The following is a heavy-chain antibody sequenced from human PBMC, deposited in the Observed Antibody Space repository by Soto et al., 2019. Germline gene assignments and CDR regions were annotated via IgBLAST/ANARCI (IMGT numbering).Heavy chain of an antibody. J-gene: IGHJ4*02. CDR1: GYTFTAYY. CDR3: ARALSFGSGTFDY. Sequence: ASVKVSCKASGYTFTAYYTHWVRQAPGQGLEWMGCINPDSGGTKYTQKFQGRVTMTRDTSITTAYMDLSSLRSDDTAVYYCARALSFGSGTFDYWGQGTLVTVSS. D-gene: IGHD1-26*01. CDR2: INPDSGGT. V-gene: IGHV1-2*02.